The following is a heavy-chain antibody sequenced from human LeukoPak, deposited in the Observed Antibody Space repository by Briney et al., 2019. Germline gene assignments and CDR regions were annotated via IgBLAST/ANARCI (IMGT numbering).Heavy chain of an antibody. Sequence: PSETLSLTCTVSDGSISSSSYYWGWIRQPPGKGLGWIGSIYYSGSTYYNPSLKSRVTISVGTSKNQFSLKLSSVTAADTAVYYCARQGDYYDSSGYCQPYYFDYWGQGTLVTVSS. CDR3: ARQGDYYDSSGYCQPYYFDY. J-gene: IGHJ4*02. D-gene: IGHD3-22*01. V-gene: IGHV4-39*01. CDR1: DGSISSSSYY. CDR2: IYYSGST.